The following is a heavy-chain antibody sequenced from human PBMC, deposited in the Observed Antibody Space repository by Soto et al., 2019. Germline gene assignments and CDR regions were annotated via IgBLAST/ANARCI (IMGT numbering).Heavy chain of an antibody. CDR1: GYSFTSYW. Sequence: PGESLKISCKGSGYSFTSYWIGWVRQMPGKGLEWMGIIYPGDSDTRYSPSFQGRVTISADKSISTAYLQWSSLKASDTAMYYCARSYSSGYYYYGMDVWGQGTTVTVSS. CDR2: IYPGDSDT. D-gene: IGHD6-6*01. V-gene: IGHV5-51*01. CDR3: ARSYSSGYYYYGMDV. J-gene: IGHJ6*02.